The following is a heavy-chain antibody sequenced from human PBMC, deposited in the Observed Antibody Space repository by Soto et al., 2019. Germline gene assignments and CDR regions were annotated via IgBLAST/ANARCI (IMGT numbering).Heavy chain of an antibody. D-gene: IGHD3-10*01. CDR1: GFTFSDKY. J-gene: IGHJ4*02. Sequence: PGGSLRLSCAASGFTFSDKYMTWLRQAPGKGLQWVAKISGGGAITYYADSVRGRSTVSRDNAKNSAYLQMDSLRVEDTAVYYCASDFYYYASSHWGQGTLVTVSS. CDR2: ISGGGAIT. V-gene: IGHV3-11*01. CDR3: ASDFYYYASSH.